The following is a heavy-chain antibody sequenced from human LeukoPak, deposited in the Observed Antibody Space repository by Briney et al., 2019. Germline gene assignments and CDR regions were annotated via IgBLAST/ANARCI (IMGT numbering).Heavy chain of an antibody. J-gene: IGHJ4*02. Sequence: GGSLRLSCAASGFTFSSYAMSWVRQAPGKGLEWVSAISGSGGSTYYADSVKGRFTISRDNSKNTLYRQMNSLRAEDTAVYYCAKDRATAMVNFGFDYWGQGTLVTVSS. D-gene: IGHD5-18*01. CDR2: ISGSGGST. CDR3: AKDRATAMVNFGFDY. CDR1: GFTFSSYA. V-gene: IGHV3-23*01.